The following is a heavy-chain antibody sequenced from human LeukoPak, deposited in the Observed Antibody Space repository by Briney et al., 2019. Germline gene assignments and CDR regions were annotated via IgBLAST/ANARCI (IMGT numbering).Heavy chain of an antibody. CDR3: ARDSIAYGSGKDGSPSPGGMDV. D-gene: IGHD3-10*01. V-gene: IGHV4-59*12. CDR1: GDSITSSY. J-gene: IGHJ6*02. Sequence: PSETLSLTCSVSGDSITSSYWTWIRQPPGGGLEYIGYIYYTGDTNYNPSLKSRVTMSVDTSKNQFSLKLSSVTAADTAVYYCARDSIAYGSGKDGSPSPGGMDVWGQGTTVTVSS. CDR2: IYYTGDT.